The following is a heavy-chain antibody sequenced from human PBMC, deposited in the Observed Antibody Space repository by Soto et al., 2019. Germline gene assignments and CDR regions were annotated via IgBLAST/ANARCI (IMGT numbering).Heavy chain of an antibody. CDR3: ATNGRAAAMYNWFDP. CDR2: ISGSGGTT. D-gene: IGHD6-13*01. CDR1: GITFSSYA. J-gene: IGHJ5*02. V-gene: IGHV3-23*01. Sequence: EVQLLESGGGLVQPGGSLRLSCTGAGITFSSYAMNWVRQAPGKGLECVSTISGSGGTTYYADSVKGRFTISRDNSKNTLYLQMSSLRAEDTAVYYCATNGRAAAMYNWFDPCGQGTLVTVSS.